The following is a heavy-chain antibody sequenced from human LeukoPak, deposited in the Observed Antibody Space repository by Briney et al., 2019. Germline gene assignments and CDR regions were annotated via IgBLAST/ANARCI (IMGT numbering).Heavy chain of an antibody. Sequence: SETLSLTCTVSGGSISSYYWSWIRQPPGKGLKWIGYIYYSGSTNYNPSLKSRVTISVDTSKNQFSLKLSSVTAADTAVYYCARGEFGSGYYPGYWGQGTLVTVSS. D-gene: IGHD3-22*01. J-gene: IGHJ4*02. V-gene: IGHV4-59*08. CDR2: IYYSGST. CDR3: ARGEFGSGYYPGY. CDR1: GGSISSYY.